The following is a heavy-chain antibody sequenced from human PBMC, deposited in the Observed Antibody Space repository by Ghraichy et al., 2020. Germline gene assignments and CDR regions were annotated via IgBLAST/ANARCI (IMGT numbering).Heavy chain of an antibody. D-gene: IGHD2-2*01. CDR2: INHSGST. CDR3: ARGRGVVPAAMRRGRNWFDP. V-gene: IGHV4-34*01. J-gene: IGHJ5*02. Sequence: SETLSLTCAVYGGSFSGYYWSWIRQPPGKGLEWIGEINHSGSTNYNPSLKSRVTISVDTSKNQFSLKLSSVTAADTAVYYCARGRGVVPAAMRRGRNWFDPWGQGTLVTVSS. CDR1: GGSFSGYY.